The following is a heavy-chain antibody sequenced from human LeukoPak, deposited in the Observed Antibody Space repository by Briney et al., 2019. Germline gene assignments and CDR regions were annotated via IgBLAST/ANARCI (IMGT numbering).Heavy chain of an antibody. D-gene: IGHD6-13*01. CDR1: GGPISNYH. J-gene: IGHJ1*01. CDR2: IYYSGTT. V-gene: IGHV4-59*08. CDR3: ARHGGYSSPYLH. Sequence: PSETLSLTCTVSGGPISNYHWSWIRQPPGKGLEGMGYIYYSGTTNYNPSLKSRVTISVDTSKNQFSLKLSSVTAADTAVYYCARHGGYSSPYLHWGQGTLVTVSS.